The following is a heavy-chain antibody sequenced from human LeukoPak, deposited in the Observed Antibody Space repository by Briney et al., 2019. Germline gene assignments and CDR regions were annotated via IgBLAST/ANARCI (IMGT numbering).Heavy chain of an antibody. V-gene: IGHV3-23*01. CDR3: ARSYSNYDATLFGTS. CDR1: GFTFGSYA. J-gene: IGHJ4*02. Sequence: GGSLRLSCAGSGFTFGSYAMSWVRQALGKGLEWVSAISGSGASTSYADSVKGRFTISRDNSKNTLYLQMNSLRAEDTAVYYCARSYSNYDATLFGTSWGQGTLVTVSS. CDR2: ISGSGAST. D-gene: IGHD4-11*01.